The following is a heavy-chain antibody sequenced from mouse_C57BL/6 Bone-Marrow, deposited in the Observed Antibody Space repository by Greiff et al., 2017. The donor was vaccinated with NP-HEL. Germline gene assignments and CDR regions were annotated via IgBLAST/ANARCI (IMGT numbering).Heavy chain of an antibody. J-gene: IGHJ1*03. V-gene: IGHV14-4*01. CDR2: IDPENGDT. D-gene: IGHD2-3*01. CDR3: TSYDGYYGWYFDV. CDR1: GFNIKDDY. Sequence: VQLQLSGAELVRPGASVKLSCTASGFNIKDDYMHWVKQRPEQGLEWIGWIDPENGDTEYASKFQGKATITADTSSNTAYLQLSSLTSEDTAVYYCTSYDGYYGWYFDVWGTGTTVTVSS.